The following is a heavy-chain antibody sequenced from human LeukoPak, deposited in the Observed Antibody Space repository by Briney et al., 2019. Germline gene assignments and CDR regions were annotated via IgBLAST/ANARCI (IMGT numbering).Heavy chain of an antibody. CDR1: GYSFTSHY. D-gene: IGHD4-23*01. CDR2: INPRGTST. Sequence: ASVKVSCKASGYSFTSHYMHWVRQAPGQGLAWMGLINPRGTSTIYAEKFQGRIIMTRGMSTTTDYMELSSLKSDDTAVYYCARDNSIHERGWWFDPWGQGTLVTVSS. J-gene: IGHJ5*02. CDR3: ARDNSIHERGWWFDP. V-gene: IGHV1-46*01.